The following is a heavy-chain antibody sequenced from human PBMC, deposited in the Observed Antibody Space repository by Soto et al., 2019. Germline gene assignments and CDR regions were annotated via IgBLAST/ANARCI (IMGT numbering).Heavy chain of an antibody. J-gene: IGHJ3*02. CDR2: IYPGDSDT. Sequence: ESLKISCQGSGYSFTSYWIGWVRQMPGKGLEWMGIIYPGDSDTRYSPSFQGQVTISADKSISTAYLQWSSLKASDTAMYYCARDGSGGSCAHGCAFDIWGQGTMVTVSS. V-gene: IGHV5-51*01. CDR3: ARDGSGGSCAHGCAFDI. D-gene: IGHD2-15*01. CDR1: GYSFTSYW.